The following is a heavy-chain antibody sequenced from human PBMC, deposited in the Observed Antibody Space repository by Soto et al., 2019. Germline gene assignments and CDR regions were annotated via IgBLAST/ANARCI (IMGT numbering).Heavy chain of an antibody. J-gene: IGHJ6*02. CDR2: IYYGGST. CDR1: GVPITTFY. V-gene: IGHV4-59*07. CDR3: ARGQLLHYQYGLDV. Sequence: QVQLQESGPALVRPSDSLSLMCSVSGVPITTFYWSWIRQAPGKGLEYIGYIYYGGSTHYNPALKSRVTISVDTAKNECSLKLTSVTAADTAAYFCARGQLLHYQYGLDVWGQGATVIV. D-gene: IGHD3-10*01.